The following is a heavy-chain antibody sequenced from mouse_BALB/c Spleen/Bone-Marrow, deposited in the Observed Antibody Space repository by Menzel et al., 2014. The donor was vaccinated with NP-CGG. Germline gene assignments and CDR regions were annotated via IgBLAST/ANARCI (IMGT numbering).Heavy chain of an antibody. V-gene: IGHV5-6-3*01. CDR3: ARGDDYVSWFAY. Sequence: EVQLVESGGGLVQPGGSLKLSCAASGFTFSSYGMSWVRQTPDKRLEFVATINTNGGDTYYPDSVKGRFTISRDNAKNTLYLQMSSLKSEVTAMYYCARGDDYVSWFAYWGQGTLVTVSA. D-gene: IGHD2-4*01. CDR2: INTNGGDT. CDR1: GFTFSSYG. J-gene: IGHJ3*01.